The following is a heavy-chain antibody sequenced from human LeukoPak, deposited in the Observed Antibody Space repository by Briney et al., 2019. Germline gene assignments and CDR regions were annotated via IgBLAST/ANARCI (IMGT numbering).Heavy chain of an antibody. J-gene: IGHJ4*02. V-gene: IGHV1-69*05. CDR2: IIPIFGTA. CDR1: GGTFSSYA. D-gene: IGHD3-22*01. CDR3: VRDLGSGLVRDSSGYYHY. Sequence: GASVKVSCKASGGTFSSYAISWVRQAPGQGLEWMGRIIPIFGTANYAQKFQGRVTITTDESTSTAYMELSSLRSEDTAVYYCVRDLGSGLVRDSSGYYHYWGQGTLVTVSS.